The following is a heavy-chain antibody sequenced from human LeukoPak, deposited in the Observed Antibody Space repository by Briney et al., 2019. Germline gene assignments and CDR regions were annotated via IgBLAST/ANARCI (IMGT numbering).Heavy chain of an antibody. CDR1: GFTFSDYV. Sequence: GGSLRLSCAASGFTFSDYVMHWVRQAPGKGLEWVAIIWFDGSHGWYADSVKGRFTISRDNSKNTLYLQMSSLRAEDTAVYYCARESSGTIGTTAPDFWGQGTLVTVSS. CDR2: IWFDGSHG. CDR3: ARESSGTIGTTAPDF. V-gene: IGHV3-33*01. J-gene: IGHJ4*02. D-gene: IGHD1-1*01.